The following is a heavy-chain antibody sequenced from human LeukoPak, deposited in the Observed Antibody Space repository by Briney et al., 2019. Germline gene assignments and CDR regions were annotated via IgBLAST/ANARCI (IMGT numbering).Heavy chain of an antibody. CDR1: GFTFSSYT. J-gene: IGHJ4*02. Sequence: SGGSLRLSCAASGFTFSSYTMNWVRQAPGKGLEWVAFIRYDGSNKYYADSVKGRFTISRDNSKNTLYLQMNSLRAEDTAVYYCAKDQLTYYFDSSGYYPLAYWGQGTLVTVSS. CDR3: AKDQLTYYFDSSGYYPLAY. V-gene: IGHV3-30*02. CDR2: IRYDGSNK. D-gene: IGHD3-22*01.